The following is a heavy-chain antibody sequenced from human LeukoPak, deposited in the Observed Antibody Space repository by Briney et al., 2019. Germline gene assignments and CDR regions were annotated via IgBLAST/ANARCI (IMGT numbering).Heavy chain of an antibody. D-gene: IGHD5-18*01. J-gene: IGHJ4*02. Sequence: GESLKISCKGSGYNFTSYWIGWVRQMPGKGLEWMGNIYPGDSDTRYSPSFQGQVTISADKSINTAYLQWSSLKASDAAMYYCATTEGGYSYDFDYWGQGTLVTVSS. CDR1: GYNFTSYW. CDR3: ATTEGGYSYDFDY. V-gene: IGHV5-51*01. CDR2: IYPGDSDT.